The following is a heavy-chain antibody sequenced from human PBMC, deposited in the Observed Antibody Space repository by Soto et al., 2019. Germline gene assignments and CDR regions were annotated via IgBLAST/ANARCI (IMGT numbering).Heavy chain of an antibody. J-gene: IGHJ4*02. CDR3: ARETWAVDSSGYYPYFDY. D-gene: IGHD3-22*01. CDR2: INHSGST. CDR1: GGSFSGYY. Sequence: SETLSLTCAVYGGSFSGYYWSWIRQPPGKGLEWIGEINHSGSTNYNPSLKSRVTISVDTSKNQFSLKLSSVTAADTAVYYCARETWAVDSSGYYPYFDYWGQGTLVTVSS. V-gene: IGHV4-34*01.